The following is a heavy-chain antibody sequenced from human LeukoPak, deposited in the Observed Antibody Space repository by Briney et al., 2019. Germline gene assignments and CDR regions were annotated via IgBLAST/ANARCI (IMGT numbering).Heavy chain of an antibody. Sequence: EASVKVSCKTSGYTFTSYYMHWVRQAPGQGLEWMGIINPSGGSTSYAQKFQGRVTMTRDTSISTAYMELSRLRSDDTAVYYCARDSTPYCSSTSCPAYFDYWGQGTLVTVSS. D-gene: IGHD2-2*01. CDR2: INPSGGST. CDR1: GYTFTSYY. CDR3: ARDSTPYCSSTSCPAYFDY. V-gene: IGHV1-46*01. J-gene: IGHJ4*02.